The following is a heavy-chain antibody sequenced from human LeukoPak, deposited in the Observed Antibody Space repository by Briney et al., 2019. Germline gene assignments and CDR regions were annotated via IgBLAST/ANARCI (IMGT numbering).Heavy chain of an antibody. J-gene: IGHJ4*02. CDR1: GYTFTKYG. Sequence: ASVKVSCKTSGYTFTKYGISWVRQAPGQGPEWMGWISVYDGNTNYAQKLQDRLTLTTDTSTDTAHMELRSLRSDDTGVYYCVRARGDRSGYYRYWGEGTLVTVSS. CDR2: ISVYDGNT. CDR3: VRARGDRSGYYRY. V-gene: IGHV1-18*01. D-gene: IGHD3-22*01.